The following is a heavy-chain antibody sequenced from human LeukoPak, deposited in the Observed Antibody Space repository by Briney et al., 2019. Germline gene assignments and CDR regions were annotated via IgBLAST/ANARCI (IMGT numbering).Heavy chain of an antibody. V-gene: IGHV4-31*03. Sequence: SQTLSLTCIVSGASFNTGDYYWNWIRQHRGTGLEWIGYIYNSGTTYYNPSLKTRFPISVDTSKNHFSLRLTSVTAADSAVYYCARGAPPDSWGQGALVTVSS. CDR1: GASFNTGDYY. J-gene: IGHJ4*02. CDR3: ARGAPPDS. CDR2: IYNSGTT.